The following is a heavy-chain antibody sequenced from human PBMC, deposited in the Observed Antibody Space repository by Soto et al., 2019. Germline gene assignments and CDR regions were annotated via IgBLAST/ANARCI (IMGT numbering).Heavy chain of an antibody. CDR1: QFTFSYYA. J-gene: IGHJ2*01. Sequence: EVQLLESGGGLVQPGGSLRLSCAASQFTFSYYAMGWVRQAPGKGLEWVSPIGGAGGGTKYADSVKARFAISRDNSENTLYLQMNSLSAGDTAVYYCAKGRPPFDLWGRGTLVIVSS. D-gene: IGHD6-6*01. V-gene: IGHV3-23*01. CDR3: AKGRPPFDL. CDR2: IGGAGGGT.